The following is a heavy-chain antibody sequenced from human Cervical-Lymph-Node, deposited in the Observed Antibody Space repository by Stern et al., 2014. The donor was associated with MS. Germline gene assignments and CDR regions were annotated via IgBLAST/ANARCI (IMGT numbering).Heavy chain of an antibody. V-gene: IGHV1-18*01. Sequence: VQLVQSGAEVKKPGASVKGSCKASGYTFTSDGISWGRKAHGQGLEWKGWISAYNVNQNYAQKLQGRVPMTTDTSTSTAYMELRSLRSDDTAVYYCARGLLGSENAFDIWGQGTMVTVSS. CDR1: GYTFTSDG. CDR3: ARGLLGSENAFDI. D-gene: IGHD2-15*01. J-gene: IGHJ3*02. CDR2: ISAYNVNQ.